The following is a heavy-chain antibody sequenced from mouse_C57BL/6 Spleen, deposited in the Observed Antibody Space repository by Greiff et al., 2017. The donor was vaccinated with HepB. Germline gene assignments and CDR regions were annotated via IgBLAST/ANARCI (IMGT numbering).Heavy chain of an antibody. D-gene: IGHD1-1*01. CDR2: ISDGGSYT. Sequence: DVKLQESGGGLVKPGGSLKLSCAASGFTFSSYAMSWVRQTPETRLEWVATISDGGSYTYYPDNVKGRFTISRDNAKNNLYLQMSHLKSEDTAMYYCAREGAVVGDFDSWGQGTTLTVSS. CDR3: AREGAVVGDFDS. CDR1: GFTFSSYA. V-gene: IGHV5-4*01. J-gene: IGHJ2*01.